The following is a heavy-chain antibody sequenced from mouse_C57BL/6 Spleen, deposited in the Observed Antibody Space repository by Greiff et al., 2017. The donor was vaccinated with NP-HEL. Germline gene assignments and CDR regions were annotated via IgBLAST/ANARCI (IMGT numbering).Heavy chain of an antibody. D-gene: IGHD2-4*01. J-gene: IGHJ4*01. V-gene: IGHV1-81*01. CDR1: GYTFTSYG. Sequence: VKLMESGAELARPGASVKLSCKASGYTFTSYGISWVKQRTGQGLEWIGEIYPRSGNTYYNEKFKGKATLTADKSSSTAYMELRSLTSEDSAVYFCARVGDYDDEFDYAMDYWGQGTSVTVSS. CDR3: ARVGDYDDEFDYAMDY. CDR2: IYPRSGNT.